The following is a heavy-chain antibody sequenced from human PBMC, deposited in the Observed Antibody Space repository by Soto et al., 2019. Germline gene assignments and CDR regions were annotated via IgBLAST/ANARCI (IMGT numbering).Heavy chain of an antibody. CDR1: GFPLRNYA. Sequence: GGSLRLSCAASGFPLRNYAMTWVRQAPGKGLEWVSAIGASGLDTYYADSVKGRFTISRDISKNTLYLQMNSLRAEDAAVYYCAKDLVGATDWGQGTLVTVSS. V-gene: IGHV3-23*01. CDR3: AKDLVGATD. CDR2: IGASGLDT. J-gene: IGHJ4*02. D-gene: IGHD1-26*01.